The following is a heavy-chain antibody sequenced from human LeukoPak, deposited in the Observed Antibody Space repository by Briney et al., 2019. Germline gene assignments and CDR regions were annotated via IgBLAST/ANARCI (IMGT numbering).Heavy chain of an antibody. CDR3: AKVPRSFNSGLDD. CDR2: ISGSGGST. CDR1: GFTFSSYA. Sequence: PGGSLRLSCAASGFTFSSYAMNWVRQAPGKGLEWVSVISGSGGSTYYADSVKGRFTISRDNSKNTLYLRMNSLKAEDTAVYYCAKVPRSFNSGLDDWGQGTTVTVSS. J-gene: IGHJ6*02. V-gene: IGHV3-23*01. D-gene: IGHD3-10*01.